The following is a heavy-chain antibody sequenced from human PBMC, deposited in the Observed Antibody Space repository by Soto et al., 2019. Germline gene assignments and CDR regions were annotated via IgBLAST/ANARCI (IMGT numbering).Heavy chain of an antibody. V-gene: IGHV3-23*01. CDR2: FGFSGSGDTT. J-gene: IGHJ4*02. D-gene: IGHD3-22*01. CDR3: AKISSGYLLKPIDS. Sequence: GGSLRLSCAASGFRFSDYAMSWVRQAPGKGLEWVSGFGFSGSGDTTYYSDSVKGRFTISRDISRNTLYLQMSSLRAEDTAVYYCAKISSGYLLKPIDSPGQATLVTVFS. CDR1: GFRFSDYA.